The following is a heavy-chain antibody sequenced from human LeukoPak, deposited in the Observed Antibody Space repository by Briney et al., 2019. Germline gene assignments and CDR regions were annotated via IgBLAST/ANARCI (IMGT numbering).Heavy chain of an antibody. V-gene: IGHV4-61*02. Sequence: ASQTLSLTCTVSGGSISSGSYYWSWIRQPAGKGLEWIGRIYTSGSTNYNPSLKSRVTISVDTSKNLFSLKLSSVTAADTAVYYCARGHDFWSGYYFDYWGQGTLVTVSS. CDR1: GGSISSGSYY. J-gene: IGHJ4*02. CDR2: IYTSGST. CDR3: ARGHDFWSGYYFDY. D-gene: IGHD3-3*01.